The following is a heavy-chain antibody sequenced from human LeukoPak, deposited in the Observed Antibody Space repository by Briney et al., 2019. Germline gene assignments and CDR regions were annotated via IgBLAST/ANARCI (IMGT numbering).Heavy chain of an antibody. V-gene: IGHV4-34*01. CDR1: GGSFSGYY. CDR2: INHSGST. CDR3: ARGRVRTTTGWFDP. D-gene: IGHD4-11*01. Sequence: SETLSLTCAVYGGSFSGYYWSWIRQPPGKGLEWIGEINHSGSTNYNPSLKSRATISVDTSKNQFSLKLSSVTAADTAVYYCARGRVRTTTGWFDPWGQGTLVTVSS. J-gene: IGHJ5*02.